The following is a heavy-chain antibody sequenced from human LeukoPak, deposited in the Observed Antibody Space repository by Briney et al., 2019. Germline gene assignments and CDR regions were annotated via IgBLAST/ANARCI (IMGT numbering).Heavy chain of an antibody. CDR3: AVGAADDAFDI. J-gene: IGHJ3*02. CDR2: INTNTGNP. Sequence: GASVKVSCKASGYTFTSYAMNWVRQAPGQGLEWMGWINTNTGNPTYAQGFTGRFVFSLDTSVSTAYLQISSLEAEDTAVYYCAVGAADDAFDIWGQGTMVTVSS. V-gene: IGHV7-4-1*02. CDR1: GYTFTSYA. D-gene: IGHD1-26*01.